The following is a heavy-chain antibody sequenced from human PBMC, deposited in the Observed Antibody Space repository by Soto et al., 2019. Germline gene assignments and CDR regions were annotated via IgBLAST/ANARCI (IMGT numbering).Heavy chain of an antibody. J-gene: IGHJ6*02. V-gene: IGHV3-7*01. Sequence: PGGSLRLSCAASGFSFSTYLMSWVRQAPGKGLEWVANIKQGGNEKFYVDSVKGRFTVSRDNDKKSLYLQMDSLRVEDTAVYYCVGALTYEVPYYYYGMYVWGQGTTVTVSS. CDR1: GFSFSTYL. D-gene: IGHD3-16*01. CDR3: VGALTYEVPYYYYGMYV. CDR2: IKQGGNEK.